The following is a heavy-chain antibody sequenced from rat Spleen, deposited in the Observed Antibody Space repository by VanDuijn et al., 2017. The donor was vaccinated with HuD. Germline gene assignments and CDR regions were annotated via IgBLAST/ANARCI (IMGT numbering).Heavy chain of an antibody. CDR3: TTAWVLNY. V-gene: IGHV5-27*01. D-gene: IGHD1-7*01. CDR1: GFTFSNYG. J-gene: IGHJ2*01. Sequence: EVELVESGGGLVQPGRSMKLSCAASGFTFSNYGMAWVRQAPTKGLEWVASISTSGGSTYYRDSVKGRFTISRDNAKSTLYLQMDSLRSEDTATDYCTTAWVLNYWGQGVMVTVSS. CDR2: ISTSGGST.